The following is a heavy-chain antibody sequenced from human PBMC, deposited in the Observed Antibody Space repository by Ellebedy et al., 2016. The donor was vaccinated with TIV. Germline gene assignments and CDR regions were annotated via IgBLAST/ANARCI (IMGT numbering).Heavy chain of an antibody. CDR1: GGTFSSYA. D-gene: IGHD3-9*01. CDR3: ASPDILTGHDAFDI. CDR2: IIPIFGTA. V-gene: IGHV1-69*13. Sequence: AASVKVSCKASGGTFSSYAISWVRQAPGQGLEWMGGIIPIFGTANYAQKFQGRVTITADESTSTAYMELSSLRSEDTAVYYCASPDILTGHDAFDIWGQGTMVTVSS. J-gene: IGHJ3*02.